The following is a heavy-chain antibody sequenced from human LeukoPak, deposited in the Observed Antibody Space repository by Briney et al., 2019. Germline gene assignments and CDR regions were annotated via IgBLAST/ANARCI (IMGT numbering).Heavy chain of an antibody. J-gene: IGHJ4*02. V-gene: IGHV1-18*01. Sequence: ASVKVSCKASGYTFTSYGISWVRQAPGQGLEWMGWISTYYGSTNYVQKFQGRVTLTTDTSTSTAYMELRSLRSDDTAVYYCARDLWSLGYCSSTSCSSALDYWGQGTLVTVSS. CDR2: ISTYYGST. CDR1: GYTFTSYG. CDR3: ARDLWSLGYCSSTSCSSALDY. D-gene: IGHD2-2*01.